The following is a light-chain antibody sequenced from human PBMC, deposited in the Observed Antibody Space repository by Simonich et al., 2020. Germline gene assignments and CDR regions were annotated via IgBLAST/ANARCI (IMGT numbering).Light chain of an antibody. CDR1: QSVLYSSNNKNY. J-gene: IGKJ4*01. Sequence: DIVMTQSPDSLAVSLGERATINGKSSQSVLYSSNNKNYLAWYHQKPGQPPKLLMYWASTRESGVPDRFSGSGSGTDFTLTISSLQAEDVAVYYCQQYYSAPLTFGGGTKVEIK. V-gene: IGKV4-1*01. CDR2: WAS. CDR3: QQYYSAPLT.